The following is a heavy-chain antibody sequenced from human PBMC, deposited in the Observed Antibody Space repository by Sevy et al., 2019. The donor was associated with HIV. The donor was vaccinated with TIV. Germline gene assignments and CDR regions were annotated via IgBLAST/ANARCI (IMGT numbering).Heavy chain of an antibody. V-gene: IGHV3-23*01. J-gene: IGHJ4*02. CDR3: ARDVRWYCSSTSCYVFDY. CDR2: ISGSGDST. Sequence: GGSLRLSCTASGFTFTTYAMSWVRQAPGKGLEWVSAISGSGDSTYYADSVKGRFTVSMDNSKNTRYLQMNSLRAEDTAVYYCARDVRWYCSSTSCYVFDYWGQGTLVTVSS. CDR1: GFTFTTYA. D-gene: IGHD2-2*01.